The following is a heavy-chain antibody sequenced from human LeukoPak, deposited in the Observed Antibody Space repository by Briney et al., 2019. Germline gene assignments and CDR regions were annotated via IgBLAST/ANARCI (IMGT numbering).Heavy chain of an antibody. V-gene: IGHV3-43*02. CDR3: AKESGKFDY. CDR1: GLPIADFA. J-gene: IGHJ4*02. Sequence: PTGGSLRLSCVASGLPIADFAMHCVRQSPGEGREWVSLIRGDGVSTFYADSVKGRFIISRDNSKNSLYLEMNSLRTEDAAMYYCAKESGKFDYWGQGTLVAVSS. CDR2: IRGDGVST.